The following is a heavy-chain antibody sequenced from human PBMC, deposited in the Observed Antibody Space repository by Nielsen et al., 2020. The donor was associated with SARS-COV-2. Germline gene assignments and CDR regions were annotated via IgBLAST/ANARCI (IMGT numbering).Heavy chain of an antibody. Sequence: LKISCAASGFTFSIYGMHWVRQAPGEGLEWVAVISYDGSNKYYADSVKGRFTISRDNAKNSLYLQMNSLRAEDTALYYCAKDDSSGSLFDYWGQGTLVTVSS. CDR2: ISYDGSNK. CDR3: AKDDSSGSLFDY. J-gene: IGHJ4*02. D-gene: IGHD3-22*01. CDR1: GFTFSIYG. V-gene: IGHV3-30*18.